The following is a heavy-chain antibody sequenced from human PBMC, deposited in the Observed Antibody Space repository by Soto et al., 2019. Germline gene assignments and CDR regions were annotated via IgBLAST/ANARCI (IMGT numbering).Heavy chain of an antibody. CDR3: ARDLTAGIQYHWFDP. CDR1: GGTFSSYA. CDR2: IIPIFGTA. V-gene: IGHV1-69*13. J-gene: IGHJ5*02. Sequence: GASVKVSCKASGGTFSSYAISWVRQAPGQGLEWMGGIIPIFGTANYAQKFQGRVTITADESTSTAYMELSSLRSEDTAVYYCARDLTAGIQYHWFDPWGQGTLVTVSS. D-gene: IGHD4-4*01.